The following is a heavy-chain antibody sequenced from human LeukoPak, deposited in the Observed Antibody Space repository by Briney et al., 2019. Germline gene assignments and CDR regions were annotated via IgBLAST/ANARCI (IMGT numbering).Heavy chain of an antibody. CDR1: GGTFSSYA. CDR3: ARKGSNYPFDY. CDR2: ISAYNSNT. D-gene: IGHD4-11*01. V-gene: IGHV1-18*01. J-gene: IGHJ4*02. Sequence: SSVKVSCKASGGTFSSYAISWVRQAPGQGLEWMGWISAYNSNTNYAQKGQCTVTMTTDTSTSTAYMKLWSVRSDDTALYYCARKGSNYPFDYWGQGTLVTVSS.